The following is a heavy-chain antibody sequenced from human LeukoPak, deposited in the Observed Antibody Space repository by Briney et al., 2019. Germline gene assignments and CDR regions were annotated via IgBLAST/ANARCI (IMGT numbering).Heavy chain of an antibody. J-gene: IGHJ4*02. V-gene: IGHV3-21*01. CDR1: GFTFSTFS. Sequence: GGSLRLSCAASGFTFSTFSMNWVRQAPGKGLEWVSSMSYSGGSTYYADSVKGRFTISRDNAKSTLYLQMNSLRAEGTAVYYCSAALYSGGWHYFDYWGQGILVTVSS. D-gene: IGHD2-15*01. CDR3: SAALYSGGWHYFDY. CDR2: MSYSGGST.